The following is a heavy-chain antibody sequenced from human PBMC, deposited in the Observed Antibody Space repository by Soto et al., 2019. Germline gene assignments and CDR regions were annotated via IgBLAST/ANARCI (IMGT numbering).Heavy chain of an antibody. CDR3: ARVSFDHFVHWFDP. J-gene: IGHJ5*02. CDR1: GDSVSSKTAA. D-gene: IGHD3-9*01. CDR2: TYFRSKWYN. V-gene: IGHV6-1*01. Sequence: QTLSLTCAISGDSVSSKTAAWNWIRQSPSRGLEWLGRTYFRSKWYNDYAITVKSRITINPDTSKNQFSLLLNSVTPEDTAVYYCARVSFDHFVHWFDPWGQGTLVTVYS.